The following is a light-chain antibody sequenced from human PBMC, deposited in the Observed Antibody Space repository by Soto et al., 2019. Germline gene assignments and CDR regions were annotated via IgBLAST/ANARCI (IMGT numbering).Light chain of an antibody. V-gene: IGKV3-20*01. CDR1: QSVSSTY. CDR3: QQYGGSPLWT. Sequence: IVLTQSPGTLSLSPGERATLSCRASQSVSSTYLAWYQQKPGQAPRLLIYGASSRATGIPDRFSGSGSGTDFTLTISRLEPEDFAVYYCQQYGGSPLWTFGQGTTVDIK. CDR2: GAS. J-gene: IGKJ1*01.